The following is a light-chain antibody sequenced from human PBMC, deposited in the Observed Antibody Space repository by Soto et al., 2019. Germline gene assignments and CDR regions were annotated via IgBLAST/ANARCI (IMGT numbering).Light chain of an antibody. CDR2: GAS. V-gene: IGKV1-27*01. CDR1: QGISNY. J-gene: IGKJ3*01. Sequence: DIQMTQSPSSLSASVGDRVTITCRASQGISNYLAWYQQKPGKVPELLIYGASTLKSGVPSRFSGSGSGTDFTPTISSLQPEDVATYYSPKYNSPPFTFGPGTKVAIK. CDR3: PKYNSPPFT.